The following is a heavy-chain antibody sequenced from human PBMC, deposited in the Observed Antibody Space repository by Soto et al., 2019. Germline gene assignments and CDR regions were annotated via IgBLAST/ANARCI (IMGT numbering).Heavy chain of an antibody. CDR2: ISGSGGST. D-gene: IGHD2-8*01. J-gene: IGHJ4*02. V-gene: IGHV3-23*01. Sequence: GGSLRLSCAASGFTFSSYAMSWVRQAPGKGLEWVSAISGSGGSTYYADSVKGRFTISRDNSKNTLYLQMNSLRAEDTAVYYCAKWGYCTNGVCYPFFDYWGQGTLVTVSS. CDR1: GFTFSSYA. CDR3: AKWGYCTNGVCYPFFDY.